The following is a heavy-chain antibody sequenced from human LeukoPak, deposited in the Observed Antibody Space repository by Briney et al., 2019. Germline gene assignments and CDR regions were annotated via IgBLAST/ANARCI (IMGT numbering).Heavy chain of an antibody. V-gene: IGHV1-69*04. CDR2: IIPILGIA. J-gene: IGHJ4*02. D-gene: IGHD3-22*01. CDR1: GGTFSSYA. CDR3: ARDPYYYDSSGYYSDY. Sequence: ASVKVSCKASGGTFSSYAISWVRQAPGQGLEWMGRIIPILGIANYAQKFQGRVTITADKSTSTAYMELSSLRSGDTAVYYCARDPYYYDSSGYYSDYWGQGTLVTVSS.